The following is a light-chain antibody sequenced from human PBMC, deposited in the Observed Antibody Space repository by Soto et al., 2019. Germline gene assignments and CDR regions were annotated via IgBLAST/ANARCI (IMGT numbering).Light chain of an antibody. CDR1: QSISNY. Sequence: DIQMTQSPSSLSASVGDRVTITCRASQSISNYLNWYQQKPGKAPKLLIYAASSLQSGVPSRFSGSGSGTVFTLTISSLQPEDFATYYCQQSYSTLRTFGQGTKVEI. V-gene: IGKV1-39*01. CDR3: QQSYSTLRT. CDR2: AAS. J-gene: IGKJ1*01.